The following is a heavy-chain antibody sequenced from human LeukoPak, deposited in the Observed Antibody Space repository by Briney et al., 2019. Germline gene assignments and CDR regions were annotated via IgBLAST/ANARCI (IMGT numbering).Heavy chain of an antibody. J-gene: IGHJ4*02. CDR1: GFTFSSYS. CDR3: ARETVVVRGGFDY. V-gene: IGHV3-21*01. Sequence: KTGGSLRLSCAASGFTFSSYSMNWVRQAPGKGLEWVSSISSSSSYIYYADSVKGRFTISRDNAKNSLYLQMNSLRAEDTAVYYCARETVVVRGGFDYWGQGTLVTVSS. CDR2: ISSSSSYI. D-gene: IGHD2-21*01.